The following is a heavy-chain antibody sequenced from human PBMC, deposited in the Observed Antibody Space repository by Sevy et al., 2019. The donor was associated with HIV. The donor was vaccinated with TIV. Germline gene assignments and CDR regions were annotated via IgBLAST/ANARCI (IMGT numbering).Heavy chain of an antibody. V-gene: IGHV4-39*01. CDR2: IYYSGST. D-gene: IGHD2-2*02. Sequence: SETLSLTCTVSGGSISSSSYYWGWIRQPPGKGLEWIGSIYYSGSTYYNPSLKSRVIISVDASKNQFSLKLSSVTAAGTAVYYCASLRCSSTSCYSGYYGMDVWGQRTTVTVSS. CDR3: ASLRCSSTSCYSGYYGMDV. J-gene: IGHJ6*02. CDR1: GGSISSSSYY.